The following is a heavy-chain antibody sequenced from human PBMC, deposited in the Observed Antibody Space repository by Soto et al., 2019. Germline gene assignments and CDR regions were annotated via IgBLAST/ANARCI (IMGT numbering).Heavy chain of an antibody. D-gene: IGHD6-6*01. J-gene: IGHJ4*02. CDR2: VYYPGST. CDR3: ARSIAVPSSLIDH. V-gene: IGHV4-59*01. Sequence: QVQPQASGPGLVKPSETLSLTCRVSGGSMSGYYWSWIRQAPGKGLDWIGYVYYPGSTTYNPSLQSGVTISVDTSNKQFYFILSLATAADTAVYFCARSIAVPSSLIDHWGQGIRVSVSS. CDR1: GGSMSGYY.